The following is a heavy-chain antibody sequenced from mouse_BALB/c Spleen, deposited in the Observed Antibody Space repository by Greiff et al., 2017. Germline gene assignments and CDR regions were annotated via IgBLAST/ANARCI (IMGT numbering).Heavy chain of an antibody. J-gene: IGHJ2*01. CDR2: INPSNGGT. D-gene: IGHD1-2*01. Sequence: QVQLQQSGAELVKPGASVKLSCKASGYTFTSYYMYWVKQRPGQGLEWIGGINPSNGGTNFNEKFKSKATLTVDKSSSTAYMQLSSLTSEDSAVYYCTTLLRLPYYFDYWGQGTTLTVSS. V-gene: IGHV1S81*02. CDR3: TTLLRLPYYFDY. CDR1: GYTFTSYY.